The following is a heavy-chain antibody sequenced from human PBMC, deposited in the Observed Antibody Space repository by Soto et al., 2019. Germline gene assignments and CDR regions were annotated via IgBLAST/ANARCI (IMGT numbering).Heavy chain of an antibody. V-gene: IGHV4-59*01. CDR1: GCSLRRYY. CDR3: ARDRITMVRGVPPSYYYYGMDV. D-gene: IGHD3-10*01. CDR2: IYYSGST. J-gene: IGHJ6*02. Sequence: SETLSPTCPCSGCSLRRYYLSWVPPPPGKGLEWIGYIYYSGSTNYNPSLKSRVTISVDTSKNQFSLKLSSVTAADTAVYYCARDRITMVRGVPPSYYYYGMDVWGQGTTVTVSS.